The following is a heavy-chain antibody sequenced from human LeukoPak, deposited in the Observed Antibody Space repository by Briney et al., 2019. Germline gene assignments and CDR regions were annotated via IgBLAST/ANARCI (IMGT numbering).Heavy chain of an antibody. CDR1: GGSISSYY. D-gene: IGHD2-15*01. Sequence: PETLSLTCTVSGGSISSYYWSWIRQPPGKGLEWIGYIYYSGSTNYNPSLKSRVTISVDTSKNQFSLKLSSVTAADTAVYYCAREAGVYCSGGSCYSSWFDPWGQGTLVTVSS. CDR3: AREAGVYCSGGSCYSSWFDP. V-gene: IGHV4-59*01. CDR2: IYYSGST. J-gene: IGHJ5*02.